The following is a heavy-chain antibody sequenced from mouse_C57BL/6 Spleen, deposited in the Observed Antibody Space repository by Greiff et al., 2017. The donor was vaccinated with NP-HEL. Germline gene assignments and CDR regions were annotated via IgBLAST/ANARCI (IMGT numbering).Heavy chain of an antibody. CDR1: GYTFTSYW. CDR2: IDPNSGGT. V-gene: IGHV1-72*01. D-gene: IGHD2-3*01. Sequence: QVQLKQPGAELVKPGASVKLSCKASGYTFTSYWMHWVKQRPGRGLEWIGRIDPNSGGTKYNEKFKSKATLTVDKPSSTAYMQLSSLTSEDSAVYYCAYDGYYWLAYWGQGTLVTVSA. J-gene: IGHJ3*01. CDR3: AYDGYYWLAY.